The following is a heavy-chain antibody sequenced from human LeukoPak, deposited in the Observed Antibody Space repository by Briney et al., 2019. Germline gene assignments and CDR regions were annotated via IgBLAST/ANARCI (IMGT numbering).Heavy chain of an antibody. Sequence: RGGSLRLSCAASGFTFSSYAMSWVRQAPGKGLEWVSAMSGSGGNTYYADSVKGRFTISRDNSKSTLYLQMNSLRAEDTAVYYCAKIGGYYYYYMDVWGKGTKVTVSS. D-gene: IGHD2-15*01. CDR3: AKIGGYYYYYMDV. CDR1: GFTFSSYA. CDR2: MSGSGGNT. V-gene: IGHV3-23*01. J-gene: IGHJ6*03.